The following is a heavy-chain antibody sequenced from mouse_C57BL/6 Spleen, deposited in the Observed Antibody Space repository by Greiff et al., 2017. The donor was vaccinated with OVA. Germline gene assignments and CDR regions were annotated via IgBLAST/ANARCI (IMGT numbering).Heavy chain of an antibody. V-gene: IGHV1-18*01. CDR2: INPNNGGT. Sequence: EVQLQQSGPELVKPGASVKIPCKASGYTFTDYNMDWVKQSHGKSLEWIGDINPNNGGTIYNQKFKGKATLTVDKSSNTAYMELRSLTSEDTAVYYCARFDYYYGNPGFDVWGTGTTVTVSS. CDR3: ARFDYYYGNPGFDV. J-gene: IGHJ1*03. D-gene: IGHD1-1*01. CDR1: GYTFTDYN.